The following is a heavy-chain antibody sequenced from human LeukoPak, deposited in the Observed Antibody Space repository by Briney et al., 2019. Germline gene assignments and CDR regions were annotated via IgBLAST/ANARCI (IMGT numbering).Heavy chain of an antibody. D-gene: IGHD4-17*01. CDR3: ARDPDGDQDFDY. CDR2: TSVNGAVT. J-gene: IGHJ4*02. Sequence: GGSLRLSCAASGFSISDYGINWVRRAPGKGLEWLPHTSVNGAVTSYADSVKGRFTISSDTAKNSLYLQLDSLTVGDTAIYYCARDPDGDQDFDYWGRGALVTVSS. CDR1: GFSISDYG. V-gene: IGHV3-48*01.